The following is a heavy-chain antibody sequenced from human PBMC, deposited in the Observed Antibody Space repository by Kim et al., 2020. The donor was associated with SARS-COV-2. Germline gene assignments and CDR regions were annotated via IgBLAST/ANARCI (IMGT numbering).Heavy chain of an antibody. Sequence: GGSLRLSCAASGFTFSSYGMHWVRQAPGKGLEWVAVISYDGSNKYYADSVKGRFTISRDNSKNTLYLQMNSLRAEDTAVYYCAKSGVTAMVNDYWGQGTLVTVSS. CDR1: GFTFSSYG. CDR2: ISYDGSNK. CDR3: AKSGVTAMVNDY. V-gene: IGHV3-30*18. D-gene: IGHD5-18*01. J-gene: IGHJ4*02.